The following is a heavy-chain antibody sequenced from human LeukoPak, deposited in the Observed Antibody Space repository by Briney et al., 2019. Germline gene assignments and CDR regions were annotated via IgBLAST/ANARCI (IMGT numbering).Heavy chain of an antibody. CDR1: GFTFSSYS. J-gene: IGHJ4*02. CDR2: ISSSSSTI. CDR3: ARDRGGSYSAIDY. Sequence: GGSLRLSCAASGFTFSSYSMNWVRQAPGKGLEWVSFISSSSSTIYYADSVKGRFTISRDNAKNSLYLQMNSLRAEDTAVYYCARDRGGSYSAIDYWGQGALVTVSS. V-gene: IGHV3-48*04. D-gene: IGHD1-26*01.